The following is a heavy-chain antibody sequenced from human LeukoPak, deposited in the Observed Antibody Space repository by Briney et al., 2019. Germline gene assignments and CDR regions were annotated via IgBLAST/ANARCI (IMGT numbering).Heavy chain of an antibody. CDR3: ASLTPPPGYYYYGMDV. Sequence: PGGSLRLSCAASGFTFSSYAMSWVRQAPGKGLEWVSAISGSGGSTYYADSVKGRFTISRDNAKNTLYLQMNSLRAEDTAVYYCASLTPPPGYYYYGMDVWGQGTTVTVSS. D-gene: IGHD1-14*01. CDR2: ISGSGGST. V-gene: IGHV3-23*01. CDR1: GFTFSSYA. J-gene: IGHJ6*02.